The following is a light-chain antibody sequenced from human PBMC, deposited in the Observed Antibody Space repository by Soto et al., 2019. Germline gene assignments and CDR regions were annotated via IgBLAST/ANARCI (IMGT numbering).Light chain of an antibody. Sequence: DIQMTQSPSSVSAAVGDRVTITCRASQGISTWLAWYQQKPGQAPKLLIYSASSLQSGVPSRFSGSGSGTDFTLTISSLQPEDFGTCYCHHPKSFPFTFGPGTKVDIK. CDR3: HHPKSFPFT. CDR1: QGISTW. CDR2: SAS. V-gene: IGKV1D-12*01. J-gene: IGKJ3*01.